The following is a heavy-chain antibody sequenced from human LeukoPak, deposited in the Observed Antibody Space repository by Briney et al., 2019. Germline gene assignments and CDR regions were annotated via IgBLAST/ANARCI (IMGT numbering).Heavy chain of an antibody. J-gene: IGHJ4*02. CDR3: ARVEIRGGNPEGYFDY. V-gene: IGHV4-31*03. CDR1: VGSISSGGYY. Sequence: SQTLSLTCTVSVGSISSGGYYWSWIRQHPGKGLEWIGYIYYSGSTYYNPSLKSRVTISVDTSKNQFSLKLSSVTAADTAVYYCARVEIRGGNPEGYFDYWGQGTLVTVSS. CDR2: IYYSGST. D-gene: IGHD4-23*01.